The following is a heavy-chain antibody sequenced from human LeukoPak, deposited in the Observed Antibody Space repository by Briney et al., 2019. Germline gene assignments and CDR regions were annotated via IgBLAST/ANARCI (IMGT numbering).Heavy chain of an antibody. CDR2: IYYSGST. CDR3: ARGPQYCSDGSCYSYAFDI. D-gene: IGHD2-15*01. J-gene: IGHJ3*02. CDR1: GGSISTSY. V-gene: IGHV4-59*01. Sequence: PSETLSLTCTVSGGSISTSYWSWIRQPPGKGLEWIGYIYYSGSTNYNPSLKSRVTISVDTSKNQFSLKLSSVTAADTPVYYCARGPQYCSDGSCYSYAFDIWGQGTMVTVSS.